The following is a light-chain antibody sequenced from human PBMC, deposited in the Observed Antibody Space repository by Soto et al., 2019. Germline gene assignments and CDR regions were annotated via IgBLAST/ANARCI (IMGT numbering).Light chain of an antibody. Sequence: IVMTQAPATLSVSPGERATLSCRARQNVRSNLAWYQQKPGQAPRLLIYGASTRATGIPARFSGSGSGTEFTLTISSLQSEDFAVYYCQQYNNWPPWTFGQGTKVDI. CDR2: GAS. CDR1: QNVRSN. V-gene: IGKV3-15*01. CDR3: QQYNNWPPWT. J-gene: IGKJ1*01.